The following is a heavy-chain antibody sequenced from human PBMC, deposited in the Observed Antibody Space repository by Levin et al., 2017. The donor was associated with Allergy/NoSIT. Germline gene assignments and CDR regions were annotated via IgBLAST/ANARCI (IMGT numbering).Heavy chain of an antibody. J-gene: IGHJ4*02. D-gene: IGHD3-3*01. CDR2: IQPADSST. V-gene: IGHV5-51*01. CDR1: GFSFITYW. CDR3: ARHNDFSSGYSQPYSFDY. Sequence: GGSLRLSCQVSGFSFITYWIGWVRQMPGKGLEWMGVIQPADSSTRYSPSFLDQVTISADKSISTVYLQWSSLNASDTAMYYCARHNDFSSGYSQPYSFDYWGQGTLVTVSS.